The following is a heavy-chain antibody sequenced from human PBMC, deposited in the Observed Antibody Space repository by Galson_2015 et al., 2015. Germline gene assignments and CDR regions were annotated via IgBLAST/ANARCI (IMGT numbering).Heavy chain of an antibody. D-gene: IGHD3-3*01. J-gene: IGHJ5*02. Sequence: ETLSLTCTVYGGSFSGYYWSWIRPPPGQGLEWIGEINHSGSTNYNPSLKSRVTISVDTSKNQFSLKLSSVTAADTAVYYCARGRRHYDFWSGYDRNPRGLDPWGQGTLVTVSS. CDR2: INHSGST. CDR3: ARGRRHYDFWSGYDRNPRGLDP. V-gene: IGHV4-34*01. CDR1: GGSFSGYY.